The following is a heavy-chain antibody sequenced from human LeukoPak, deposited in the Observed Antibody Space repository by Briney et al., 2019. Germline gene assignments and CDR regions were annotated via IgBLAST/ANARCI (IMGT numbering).Heavy chain of an antibody. V-gene: IGHV3-33*01. CDR3: ARDEGATSLGAFHI. CDR1: GFNFRNYG. J-gene: IGHJ3*02. Sequence: GGSLRLSCAASGFNFRNYGMHWVRQAPDKGLEWVAVIWSDGSRDFYADSVRGRFTISRDNSKNTLFLQMNSLRAEDTAMYYCARDEGATSLGAFHIWGQGTMVTVS. D-gene: IGHD1-26*01. CDR2: IWSDGSRD.